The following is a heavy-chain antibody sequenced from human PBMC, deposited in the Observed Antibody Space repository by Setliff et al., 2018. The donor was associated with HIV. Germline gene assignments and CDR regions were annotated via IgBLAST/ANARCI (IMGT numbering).Heavy chain of an antibody. J-gene: IGHJ4*02. CDR3: AKDVGEADTNDY. CDR2: ISGSGGST. Sequence: PGGSLRLSCAANGFSFSSYAMSWVRQAPGKGLEWVSAISGSGGSTYYADSVKGRFTISRDNSKNTLYLQMNSLRAEDTAVYYCAKDVGEADTNDYWGQGALVTVSS. CDR1: GFSFSSYA. D-gene: IGHD6-25*01. V-gene: IGHV3-23*01.